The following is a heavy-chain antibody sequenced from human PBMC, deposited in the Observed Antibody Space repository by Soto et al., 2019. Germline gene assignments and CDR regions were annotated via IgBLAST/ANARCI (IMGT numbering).Heavy chain of an antibody. CDR1: GGSFSGYH. V-gene: IGHV4-34*01. CDR3: ARAAGSPYYMDV. J-gene: IGHJ6*03. CDR2: INHRGST. Sequence: QVQLQQWGAGLLKPSETLSLTCDVYGGSFSGYHWNWIRQSPGKGLEWIGDINHRGSTNYNPSLKSRVTREVDQSKDQFSLRLNSVTAADTAVYYCARAAGSPYYMDVWGKGTTVTVSS.